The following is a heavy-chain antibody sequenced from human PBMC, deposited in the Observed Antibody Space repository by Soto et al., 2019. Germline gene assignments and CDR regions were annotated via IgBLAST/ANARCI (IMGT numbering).Heavy chain of an antibody. J-gene: IGHJ4*02. D-gene: IGHD6-13*01. V-gene: IGHV4-31*03. CDR1: GGSISSGGYY. CDR2: IRYSGST. CDR3: AREWRQLAPDY. Sequence: QVQLQESGPGLVKPSQTLSLTCTVSGGSISSGGYYWSWIRQHPGKGLEWIGYIRYSGSTYYNPSLQVRVTISVDPSKNQFSVKLMSVTAADTAVYYCAREWRQLAPDYGGQGTLVTVSS.